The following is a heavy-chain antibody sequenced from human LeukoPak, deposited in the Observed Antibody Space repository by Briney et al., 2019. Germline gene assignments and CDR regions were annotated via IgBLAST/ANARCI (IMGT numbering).Heavy chain of an antibody. CDR3: ATALGYCSSTSCYYYGMDV. V-gene: IGHV1-2*06. D-gene: IGHD2-2*01. CDR2: INPNSGGT. J-gene: IGHJ6*02. Sequence: ASVKFSCKASGYTFTGYYMHWVRQAPGQGLEWMGRINPNSGGTNYAQKFQGRVTMTRDTSISTAYMELSRLRSDDTAVYYCATALGYCSSTSCYYYGMDVWGQGTTVTVSS. CDR1: GYTFTGYY.